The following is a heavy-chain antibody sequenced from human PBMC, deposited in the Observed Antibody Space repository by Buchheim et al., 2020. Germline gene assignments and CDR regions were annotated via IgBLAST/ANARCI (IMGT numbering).Heavy chain of an antibody. CDR3: ARDYSGTWD. D-gene: IGHD6-13*01. CDR1: GGSISSPTHY. J-gene: IGHJ4*02. V-gene: IGHV4-31*03. Sequence: QVQLQESGPGLVKPSQTLSLTCTVSGGSISSPTHYWTWIRQPPGKGLEWMGYIYYSGTTSYSPSLKSRVTISVETSKNHFSLRLDSVTAADTAVYYCARDYSGTWDWGQGTL. CDR2: IYYSGTT.